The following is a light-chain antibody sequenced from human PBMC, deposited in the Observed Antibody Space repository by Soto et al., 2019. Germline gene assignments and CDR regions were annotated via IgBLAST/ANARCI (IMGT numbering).Light chain of an antibody. J-gene: IGKJ3*01. CDR3: QHYGTSAL. CDR1: QSVSDMY. V-gene: IGKV3-20*01. Sequence: EIVLTQSPGTLSLSPGERATLSCRASQSVSDMYLAWYQQRPGQAPRLLIYASNRATGIPDRFSGSGSGTXFXLTISRLEPEDFAVYYCQHYGTSALFGPGTKVDIK. CDR2: AS.